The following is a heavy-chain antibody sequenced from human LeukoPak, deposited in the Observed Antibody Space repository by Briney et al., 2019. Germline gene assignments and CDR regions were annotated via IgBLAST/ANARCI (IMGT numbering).Heavy chain of an antibody. D-gene: IGHD4/OR15-4a*01. CDR1: GFTFSSYE. V-gene: IGHV3-48*03. CDR2: ISSDGSTI. J-gene: IGHJ6*03. Sequence: GGSLRLSCAVSGFTFSSYERNWLRQAPGKGLEWVSYISSDGSTIYYADSVEGRFTISRDNAKNSLYLQMNSLRTEDTAIYYCAKGSNYYYYDYYMDVWGKGTTVTVSS. CDR3: AKGSNYYYYDYYMDV.